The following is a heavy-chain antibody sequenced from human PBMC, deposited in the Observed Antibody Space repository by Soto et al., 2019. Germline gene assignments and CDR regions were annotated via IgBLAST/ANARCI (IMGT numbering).Heavy chain of an antibody. J-gene: IGHJ4*02. CDR3: ARGYSYGEIDY. CDR1: GFSLSNARMG. V-gene: IGHV2-26*01. Sequence: SGPTLVNPTETLTLACTVSGFSLSNARMGVSWIRQPPGKALEWPAHIFSNDEKSYSTSLKSRLTISKDTSKSQVVLTMTNMDPVDTATYYCARGYSYGEIDYWGQGTLVTVSS. CDR2: IFSNDEK. D-gene: IGHD5-18*01.